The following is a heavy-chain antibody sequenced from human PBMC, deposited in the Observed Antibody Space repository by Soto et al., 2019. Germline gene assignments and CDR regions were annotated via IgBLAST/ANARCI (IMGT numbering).Heavy chain of an antibody. CDR1: GFTFNDYA. D-gene: IGHD6-13*01. CDR3: AKDCRRLAVSGSAFDS. V-gene: IGHV3-23*01. J-gene: IGHJ4*02. CDR2: ISGSGGHS. Sequence: EVQLLESGGGLVQPVGSLRLSCAASGFTFNDYAMAWVRQAPGKGLEWVSSISGSGGHSSYADSVKGRFTISRDSVKNMLSLDMSDLRAEDTAVYYCAKDCRRLAVSGSAFDSWGQGALVTVSS.